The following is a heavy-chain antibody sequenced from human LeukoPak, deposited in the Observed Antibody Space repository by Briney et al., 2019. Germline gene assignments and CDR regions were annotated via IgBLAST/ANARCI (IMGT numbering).Heavy chain of an antibody. CDR3: AKDGIAVASSPFDY. J-gene: IGHJ4*02. D-gene: IGHD6-19*01. CDR2: IRYDGSSK. V-gene: IGHV3-30*02. Sequence: GGSLRLSCAAFEFTFSNYDMHWVRQAPGKGLDWVALIRYDGSSKYYADSVKGRFTISRDTSKNTLYLQMNSLRAEDTAVYYCAKDGIAVASSPFDYWGQGTLVTVSS. CDR1: EFTFSNYD.